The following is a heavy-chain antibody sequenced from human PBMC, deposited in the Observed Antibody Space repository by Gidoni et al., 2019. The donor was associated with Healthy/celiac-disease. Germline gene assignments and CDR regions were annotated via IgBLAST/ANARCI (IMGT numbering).Heavy chain of an antibody. V-gene: IGHV3-23*01. CDR2: ISGSGGST. D-gene: IGHD1-26*01. J-gene: IGHJ5*02. CDR1: GFTFSSYA. CDR3: AKDQVTPGWELQAYNWFDP. Sequence: EVQLLESGGGLVQPGGSLRLSCAASGFTFSSYAMSWVRQAPGKGLEWVSAISGSGGSTYYADSVKGRFTISRDNSKNTLYLQMNSLRAEDTAVYYCAKDQVTPGWELQAYNWFDPWGQGTLVTVSS.